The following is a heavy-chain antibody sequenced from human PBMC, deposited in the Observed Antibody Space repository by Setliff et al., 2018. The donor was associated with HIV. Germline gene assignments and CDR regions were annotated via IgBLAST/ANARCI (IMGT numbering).Heavy chain of an antibody. CDR1: GFTFSSYG. CDR2: IWYDGSNK. Sequence: LRLSCAASGFTFSSYGVHWVRQAPGKGLEWVALIWYDGSNKYYADSVKGRFTISRDNSKNTLYLQMSSLRAEDTAVYYCAKDRLEWLAPDGFDIWGLGTMVTVSS. D-gene: IGHD3-3*01. V-gene: IGHV3-33*06. J-gene: IGHJ3*02. CDR3: AKDRLEWLAPDGFDI.